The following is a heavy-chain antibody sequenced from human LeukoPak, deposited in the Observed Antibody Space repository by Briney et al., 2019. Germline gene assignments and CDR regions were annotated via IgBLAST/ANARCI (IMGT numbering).Heavy chain of an antibody. D-gene: IGHD1-26*01. CDR1: GFTFSSYA. V-gene: IGHV3-23*01. CDR2: ICGSGGST. Sequence: PGGSLRLSCAASGFTFSSYAMSWVRQAPGKGLEWVSAICGSGGSTYYADSERGRFTISIDNSKDTLYLQMNSLRAEDTAVYYCAKSAGATNTFDYWGQGTLVTVSS. CDR3: AKSAGATNTFDY. J-gene: IGHJ4*02.